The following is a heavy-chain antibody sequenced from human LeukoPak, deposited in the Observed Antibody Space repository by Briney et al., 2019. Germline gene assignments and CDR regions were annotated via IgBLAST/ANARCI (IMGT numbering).Heavy chain of an antibody. J-gene: IGHJ4*01. CDR1: GFTFSTYA. D-gene: IGHD4-23*01. Sequence: GGSLRLSCAASGFTFSTYAMSWVRQAPGKGLEWVSAIGDTTYYADSVKGRFTISRDNSKNTLYLQMNSLRAEDTALYFCAKSLVRWAFDYWGRGALVSVSS. V-gene: IGHV3-23*01. CDR2: IGDTT. CDR3: AKSLVRWAFDY.